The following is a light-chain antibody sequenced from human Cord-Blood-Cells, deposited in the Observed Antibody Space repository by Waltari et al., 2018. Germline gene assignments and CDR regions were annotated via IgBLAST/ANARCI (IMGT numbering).Light chain of an antibody. CDR3: QAWDSSTVV. CDR1: KLGDKY. V-gene: IGLV3-1*01. Sequence: SYELTQPPSVSVSPGQTASITCSGDKLGDKYACWYQQKPGQSPVLVIYQDSKRPSGIPDRFSDSNSGNAAPLTIGGTQAMDEADCYCQAWDSSTVVFGGGTKLTVL. CDR2: QDS. J-gene: IGLJ2*01.